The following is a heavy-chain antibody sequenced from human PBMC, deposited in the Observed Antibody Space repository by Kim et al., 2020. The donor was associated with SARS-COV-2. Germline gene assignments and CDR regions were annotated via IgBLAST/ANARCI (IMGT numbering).Heavy chain of an antibody. D-gene: IGHD3-9*01. CDR1: GGTFSSYA. CDR3: ASIKRRGYDILTGFDY. Sequence: SVKVFCKASGGTFSSYAISWVRQAPGQGLEWMGGIIPIFGTANYAQKFQGRVTITADESTSTAYMELSSLRSEDTAVYYCASIKRRGYDILTGFDYWGQGTLVTVSS. J-gene: IGHJ4*02. CDR2: IIPIFGTA. V-gene: IGHV1-69*13.